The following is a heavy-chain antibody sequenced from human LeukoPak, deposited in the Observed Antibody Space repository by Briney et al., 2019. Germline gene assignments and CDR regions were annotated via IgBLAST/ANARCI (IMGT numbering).Heavy chain of an antibody. CDR1: GGSISSASYY. V-gene: IGHV4-61*02. J-gene: IGHJ5*02. CDR3: ARDHSNSWFDP. Sequence: SQTLSLTCTVSGGSISSASYYWSWIRQPAGKGLQWIGRIYTSGTTYYNPSLKSRVTVSVDTSKNQFSLKLSSVTAADTAVYYCARDHSNSWFDPWGQGTLVTVSS. D-gene: IGHD4-11*01. CDR2: IYTSGTT.